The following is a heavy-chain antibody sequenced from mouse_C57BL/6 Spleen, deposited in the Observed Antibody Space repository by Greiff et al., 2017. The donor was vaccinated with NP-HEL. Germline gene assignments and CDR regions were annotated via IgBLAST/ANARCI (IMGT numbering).Heavy chain of an antibody. CDR1: GYTFTSYW. CDR2: IDPSDSYT. J-gene: IGHJ1*03. CDR3: ARYGYSRLYFDV. D-gene: IGHD2-3*01. V-gene: IGHV1-69*01. Sequence: QVQLKQPGAELVMPGASVKLSCKASGYTFTSYWMHWVKQRPGQGLEWIGEIDPSDSYTNYNQKFKGKSTLTVDKSSSTAYMQLSSLTSEDSAVYYCARYGYSRLYFDVWGTGTTVTVSS.